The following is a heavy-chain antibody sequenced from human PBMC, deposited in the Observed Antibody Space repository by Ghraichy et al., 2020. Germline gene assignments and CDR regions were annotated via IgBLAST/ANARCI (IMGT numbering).Heavy chain of an antibody. CDR1: GGSISSYY. Sequence: SQTLSLTCTVSGGSISSYYWSWIRQPPGKGLEWIGYIYYSGSTNYNPSLKSRVTISVDTSKNQFSLKLSSVTAADTAVYYCARNAVGATNSLQFDPWGQGTLVTVSS. D-gene: IGHD1-26*01. CDR2: IYYSGST. J-gene: IGHJ5*02. V-gene: IGHV4-59*01. CDR3: ARNAVGATNSLQFDP.